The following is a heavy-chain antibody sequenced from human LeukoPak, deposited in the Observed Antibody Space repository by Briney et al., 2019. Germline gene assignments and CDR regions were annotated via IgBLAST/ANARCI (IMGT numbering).Heavy chain of an antibody. Sequence: GGSLRLSCAASGFTFSDYYMSWIRQAPGKGLEWVAVISYDGSSKYYADSVKGRFTISRDNSKNTLYLQMNSLRAEDTAVYYCARGVDYDFWSGYYFDYWGQGTLVTVSS. CDR2: ISYDGSSK. J-gene: IGHJ4*02. D-gene: IGHD3-3*01. CDR3: ARGVDYDFWSGYYFDY. CDR1: GFTFSDYY. V-gene: IGHV3-30*03.